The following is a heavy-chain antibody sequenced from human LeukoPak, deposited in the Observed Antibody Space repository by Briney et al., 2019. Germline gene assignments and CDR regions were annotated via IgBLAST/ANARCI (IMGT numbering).Heavy chain of an antibody. V-gene: IGHV4-39*01. CDR3: ARQFYESRSPHAKYFQQ. D-gene: IGHD3-22*01. Sequence: SEPLSLTCSVSGGSLSSSSYYWGWIRQAPGRGLEWIENIYYSGSTYYSPSLKSRVTISLDTSKNQFSLKLNSVTGADTAVYYCARQFYESRSPHAKYFQQWGQGTLVTVSS. J-gene: IGHJ1*01. CDR1: GGSLSSSSYY. CDR2: IYYSGST.